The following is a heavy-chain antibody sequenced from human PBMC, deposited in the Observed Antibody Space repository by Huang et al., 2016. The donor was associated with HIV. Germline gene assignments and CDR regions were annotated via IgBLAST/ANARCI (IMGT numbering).Heavy chain of an antibody. CDR1: GFIFNDFA. CDR3: SPSGDDYFYFYMDV. Sequence: QLVESGGDSVQSGRSLRLSCRGSGFIFNDFAINWFRQSPGKGREWIGFVRRKAFGGAWKSAPSVKDRFTVSRDEAKNVAFLQMDNLQVDDTAIYYCSPSGDDYFYFYMDVWGNGTTVIVS. CDR2: VRRKAFGGAW. D-gene: IGHD4-17*01. V-gene: IGHV3-49*03. J-gene: IGHJ6*03.